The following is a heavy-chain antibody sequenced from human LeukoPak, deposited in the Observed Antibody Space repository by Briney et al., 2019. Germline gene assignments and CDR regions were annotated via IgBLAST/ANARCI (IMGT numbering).Heavy chain of an antibody. Sequence: GGSLRLSCTASGFTFSSYTINWVRQAPGKGLEWVSSISSSSNYIYYADSLKGRFTVSRDNAKNSVYLQMNSLRAEDTAVYYCAGDSLQPVLPAAPDYCGQGTLVTVSS. CDR3: AGDSLQPVLPAAPDY. J-gene: IGHJ4*02. D-gene: IGHD2-2*01. CDR1: GFTFSSYT. CDR2: ISSSSNYI. V-gene: IGHV3-21*01.